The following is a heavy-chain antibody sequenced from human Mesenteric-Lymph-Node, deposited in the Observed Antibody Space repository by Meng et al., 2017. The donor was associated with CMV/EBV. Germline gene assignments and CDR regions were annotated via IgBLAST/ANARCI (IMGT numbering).Heavy chain of an antibody. J-gene: IGHJ4*02. CDR3: ARDGVEIVVVPAATYFDY. CDR1: GSTVSSNY. CDR2: IKQDGSEK. D-gene: IGHD2-2*03. Sequence: GESLKISCAASGSTVSSNYMTWVRQAPGKGLEWVANIKQDGSEKYYVDSVKGRFTISRDNAKNSLYLQMNSLRAEDTAVYYCARDGVEIVVVPAATYFDYWGQGTLVTVSS. V-gene: IGHV3-7*01.